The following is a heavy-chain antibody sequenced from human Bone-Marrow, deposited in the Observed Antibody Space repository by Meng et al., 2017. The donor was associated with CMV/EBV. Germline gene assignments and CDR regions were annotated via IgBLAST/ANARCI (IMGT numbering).Heavy chain of an antibody. J-gene: IGHJ4*02. V-gene: IGHV1-69*01. CDR3: AGGLGWGVFDY. CDR1: GGTFSSTA. D-gene: IGHD2-21*01. CDR2: IIPIFGTA. Sequence: VQSGAEVRSPGSSVMVSFTASGGTFSSTAISWVRQAPGKGLEWMGGIIPIFGTANYAQKFQGRVTITADESTSTAYMELSSLRSEDTAVYYCAGGLGWGVFDYWGQGTLVTVSS.